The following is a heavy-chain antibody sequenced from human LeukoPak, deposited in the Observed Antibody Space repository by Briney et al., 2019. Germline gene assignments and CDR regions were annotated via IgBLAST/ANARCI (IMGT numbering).Heavy chain of an antibody. CDR3: ARELRPGAFDI. J-gene: IGHJ3*02. V-gene: IGHV4-59*01. D-gene: IGHD4-17*01. CDR2: IYFSGST. CDR1: GGSISSYY. Sequence: SETLSLTCTVSGGSISSYYWSWIRQPPGKGLEWIGYIYFSGSTNYNPSLKSRVTISVDTSKNQFSLKLSSVTAADTAVYYCARELRPGAFDIWGQGTMVTVSS.